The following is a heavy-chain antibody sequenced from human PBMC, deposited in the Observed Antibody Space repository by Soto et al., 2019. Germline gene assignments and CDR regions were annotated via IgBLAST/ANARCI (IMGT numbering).Heavy chain of an antibody. D-gene: IGHD3-22*01. Sequence: SETLSLTCTVSGGSISSYYWSWIRQPPGKGLEWIGYIYYSGSTNYNPSLKSRVTISVDTSKNQFSLKLSSVTAADTAVYYCAREGYYDSSGYHFYYWGQGTLVTVSS. CDR2: IYYSGST. V-gene: IGHV4-59*01. CDR1: GGSISSYY. CDR3: AREGYYDSSGYHFYY. J-gene: IGHJ4*02.